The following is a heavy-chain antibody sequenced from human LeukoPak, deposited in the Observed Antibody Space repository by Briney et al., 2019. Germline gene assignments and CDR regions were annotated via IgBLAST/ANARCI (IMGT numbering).Heavy chain of an antibody. CDR3: AKDPLSIVGAYFDY. CDR2: ISGSGGST. V-gene: IGHV3-23*01. Sequence: GGSLRLSCAASGFTFSSYAMSWVRQAPGKGLEWVSAISGSGGSTYYADSVKGRITISRDNSKNTLYLQLNSLRAEDTAVYYCAKDPLSIVGAYFDYWGQGTLVTVSS. D-gene: IGHD1-26*01. CDR1: GFTFSSYA. J-gene: IGHJ4*02.